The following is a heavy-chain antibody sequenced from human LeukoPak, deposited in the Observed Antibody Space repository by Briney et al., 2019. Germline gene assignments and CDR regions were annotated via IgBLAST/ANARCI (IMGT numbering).Heavy chain of an antibody. CDR1: GGSISSYY. V-gene: IGHV4-59*01. D-gene: IGHD5-24*01. CDR2: IYYSGST. J-gene: IGHJ4*02. CDR3: ACSKGGDGYNVDY. Sequence: PSETLSLTCTVSGGSISSYYWSWIRQPPGKGLEWIGHIYYSGSTNYNPSLKSRVTISVDTSKNQFSLKLSSVTAADTAVYYCACSKGGDGYNVDYWGQGTLVTVSS.